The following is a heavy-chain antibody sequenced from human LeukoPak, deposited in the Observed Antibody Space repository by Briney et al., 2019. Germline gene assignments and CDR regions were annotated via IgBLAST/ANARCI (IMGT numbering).Heavy chain of an antibody. CDR1: GFTVSSNY. V-gene: IGHV3-53*01. CDR2: IYSGGST. D-gene: IGHD3-22*01. J-gene: IGHJ4*02. Sequence: GGSLRLSCAASGFTVSSNYMSWVRQAPGKGLEWVSVIYSGGSTYYADSVKGRFTISRDNSKNTLYLQMNSLRAEDTAVYYCAREFSGYRPNFDFWGQGTLVTVSS. CDR3: AREFSGYRPNFDF.